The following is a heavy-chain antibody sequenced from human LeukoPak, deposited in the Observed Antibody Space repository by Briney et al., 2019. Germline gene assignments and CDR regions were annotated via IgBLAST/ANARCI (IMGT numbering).Heavy chain of an antibody. CDR1: GVSISSSEW. CDR3: AREGGPYRPLDY. J-gene: IGHJ4*02. CDR2: IHRDGRT. V-gene: IGHV4-4*02. Sequence: SETLSLTCAVSGVSISSSEWWIWVRQPPGQGLEWIGEIHRDGRTRYNPSLKSRVAISVDKSENHISLKLTSVTAADTAVYYCAREGGPYRPLDYSGQGTLVTVAS.